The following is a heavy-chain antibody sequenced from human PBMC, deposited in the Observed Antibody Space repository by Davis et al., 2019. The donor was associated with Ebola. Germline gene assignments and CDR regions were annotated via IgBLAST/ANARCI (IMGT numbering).Heavy chain of an antibody. D-gene: IGHD1-26*01. CDR1: GITVSTNY. Sequence: GGSLRLSCAASGITVSTNYMSWVRQAPGKGLEWVSLMYSGGKTYYADSVKGRFTISRDNSKNTLHLQMNSLRVEDTAIYYCAKDTTNVWFDVWGQGTIVTVSS. J-gene: IGHJ3*01. CDR2: MYSGGKT. V-gene: IGHV3-53*01. CDR3: AKDTTNVWFDV.